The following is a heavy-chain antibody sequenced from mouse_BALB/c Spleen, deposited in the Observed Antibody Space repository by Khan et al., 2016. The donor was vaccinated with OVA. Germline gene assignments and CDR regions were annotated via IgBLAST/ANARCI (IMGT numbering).Heavy chain of an antibody. CDR3: ARTTVVGDFDY. V-gene: IGHV14-3*02. D-gene: IGHD1-1*01. CDR1: GFNIKDTY. J-gene: IGHJ2*01. Sequence: VQLQQPGAELVKPGASVKLSCTASGFNIKDTYMHWVKQRPEQGLEWIGRIDPANGNTKYDPKFQGKATITADTSSNTAYLQLSSLTSEDTAVYTCARTTVVGDFDYWGQGTTLTVSS. CDR2: IDPANGNT.